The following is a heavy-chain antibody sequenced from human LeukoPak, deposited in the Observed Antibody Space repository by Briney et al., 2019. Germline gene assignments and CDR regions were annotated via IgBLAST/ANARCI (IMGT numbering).Heavy chain of an antibody. J-gene: IGHJ5*02. Sequence: SVKVSCKASGGTFSSYAISWARQAPGQGLGWMGRIIPIFGIANYAQKFQGRVTITADKSTSTAYMELSSLRSEDTAVYYCARDPNYYYDSSGYYKNWFDPWGQGTLVTVSS. V-gene: IGHV1-69*04. CDR2: IIPIFGIA. CDR1: GGTFSSYA. D-gene: IGHD3-22*01. CDR3: ARDPNYYYDSSGYYKNWFDP.